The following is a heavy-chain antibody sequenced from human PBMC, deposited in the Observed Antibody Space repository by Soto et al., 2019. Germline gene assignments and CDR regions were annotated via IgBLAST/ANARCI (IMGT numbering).Heavy chain of an antibody. CDR3: ARDFGHGYYLDY. Sequence: RLSCVASGFSFSNYNMNWVRQAPGKGLGWVSYITDSSDTVHYADSVRGRFTISRDNAESSLYLQMNSLRDEDTAVYFCARDFGHGYYLDYWGRGTLVTVSS. D-gene: IGHD3-3*01. V-gene: IGHV3-48*02. J-gene: IGHJ4*02. CDR2: ITDSSDTV. CDR1: GFSFSNYN.